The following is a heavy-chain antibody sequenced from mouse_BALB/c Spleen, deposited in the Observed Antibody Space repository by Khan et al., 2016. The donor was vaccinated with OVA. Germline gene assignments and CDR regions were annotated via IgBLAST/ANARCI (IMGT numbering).Heavy chain of an antibody. Sequence: QVQLQQSGAELARPGASVKLSCKASGYTFTDYYINWVKQRTGQGLERIGGISPGSGDTYYNERFKGKAPLTADKSSSTAYMQRSRLTSEAAAVYFCARRNYFGYTFAYWGQGTLVTVSA. D-gene: IGHD1-2*01. CDR2: ISPGSGDT. CDR1: GYTFTDYY. CDR3: ARRNYFGYTFAY. V-gene: IGHV1-77*01. J-gene: IGHJ3*01.